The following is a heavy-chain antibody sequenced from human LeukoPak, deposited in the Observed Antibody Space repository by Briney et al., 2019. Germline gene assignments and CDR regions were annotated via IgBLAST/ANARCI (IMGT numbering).Heavy chain of an antibody. CDR2: ISSSGSTI. CDR1: GFTFSDYY. J-gene: IGHJ6*02. V-gene: IGHV3-11*04. D-gene: IGHD2-21*02. CDR3: ARDPYCGGDCATGYYYYGMDV. Sequence: GGSLRLSCAASGFTFSDYYMSWIRQAPGKGLEWVSYISSSGSTIYYADSVKGRFTISRDNAKNSLYLQMNSLRAEDTAVYYCARDPYCGGDCATGYYYYGMDVWGQGTTVTVSS.